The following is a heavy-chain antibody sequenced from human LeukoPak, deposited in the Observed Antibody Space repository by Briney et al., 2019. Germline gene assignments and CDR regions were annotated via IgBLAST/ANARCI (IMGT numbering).Heavy chain of an antibody. CDR3: AKGYYDSSGYYDY. V-gene: IGHV3-30*18. Sequence: GGSLRLSCAASGFTFSSHGMHWVRQAPGKGLEWVAVISYDGSNKYYADSVKGRFTISRDNSKNTLYLQMNSLRAEDTAVYYCAKGYYDSSGYYDYWGQGTLVTVSS. CDR1: GFTFSSHG. CDR2: ISYDGSNK. J-gene: IGHJ4*02. D-gene: IGHD3-22*01.